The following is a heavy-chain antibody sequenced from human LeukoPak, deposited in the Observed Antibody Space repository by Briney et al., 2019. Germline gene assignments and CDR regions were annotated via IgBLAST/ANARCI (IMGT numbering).Heavy chain of an antibody. J-gene: IGHJ2*01. Sequence: GGSLRLSCEASGFSFDDYAMTWVRQAPGKGLEWVSGINWNGGSTGYADSVKGRFTISRDSAKNSLYLQMNSLRAEDTASYYCARVRQWGSYWYFDLWGRGTLVTVSS. D-gene: IGHD1-26*01. CDR3: ARVRQWGSYWYFDL. CDR1: GFSFDDYA. CDR2: INWNGGST. V-gene: IGHV3-20*04.